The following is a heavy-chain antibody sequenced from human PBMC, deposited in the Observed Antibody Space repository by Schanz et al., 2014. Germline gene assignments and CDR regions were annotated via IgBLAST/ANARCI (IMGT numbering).Heavy chain of an antibody. D-gene: IGHD2-21*02. CDR1: GFNSDDYA. J-gene: IGHJ4*02. V-gene: IGHV3-21*01. CDR2: ISSRSSHI. CDR3: VRERTNYGGNSYFFDH. Sequence: EVQLVESGGGLVQPGGSLRLSCTASGFNSDDYAMHWVRQAPGKGLEWVSSISSRSSHIYYADSVKGRFTVSRDNAKNSVYLQMNGLRVEDTAVYYCVRERTNYGGNSYFFDHWGQGTLGTVSS.